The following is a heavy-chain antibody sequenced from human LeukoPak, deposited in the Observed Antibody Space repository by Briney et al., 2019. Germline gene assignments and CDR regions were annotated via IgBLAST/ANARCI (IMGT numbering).Heavy chain of an antibody. Sequence: ASEKVSCKASGYTFTRYYMHWVRQAPGQGLEWMGIINPSGGSTSYAQKFQGRVTMTRDMSTSTVYMELSSLRSEDTAVYYCARDNSGSNWFDLGGQGTGVTVTA. J-gene: IGHJ5*02. V-gene: IGHV1-46*01. D-gene: IGHD3-10*01. CDR1: GYTFTRYY. CDR2: INPSGGST. CDR3: ARDNSGSNWFDL.